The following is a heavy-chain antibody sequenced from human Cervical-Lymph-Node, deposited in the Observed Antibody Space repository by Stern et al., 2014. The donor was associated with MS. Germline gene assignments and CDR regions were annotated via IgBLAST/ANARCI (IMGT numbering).Heavy chain of an antibody. CDR1: GGSISNYY. J-gene: IGHJ4*02. Sequence: QLQLQESGPGLAKPSETLSLTCTVSGGSISNYYWSWIRQPPGKGLEWIGYIYYSGSTNYNPSLKSRVAMSVDTSKDQFSLNLTSVNAADTGVYYCARRGTTGIDYWGQGTLVTVSS. CDR3: ARRGTTGIDY. D-gene: IGHD4-17*01. CDR2: IYYSGST. V-gene: IGHV4-59*08.